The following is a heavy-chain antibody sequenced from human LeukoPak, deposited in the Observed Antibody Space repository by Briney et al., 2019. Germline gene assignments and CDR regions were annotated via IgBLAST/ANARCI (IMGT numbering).Heavy chain of an antibody. D-gene: IGHD4-17*01. CDR3: AKDPMTSVTTTAY. Sequence: GGSLRLSCPASGFTFSSYAMSWVRQAPGKGLEWVSSISDTGDSTYYADSVKGRFTISRDNSKNTLYLQMNSLRAEDTAVYYCAKDPMTSVTTTAYWGQGTLVTVSS. CDR1: GFTFSSYA. V-gene: IGHV3-23*01. CDR2: ISDTGDST. J-gene: IGHJ4*02.